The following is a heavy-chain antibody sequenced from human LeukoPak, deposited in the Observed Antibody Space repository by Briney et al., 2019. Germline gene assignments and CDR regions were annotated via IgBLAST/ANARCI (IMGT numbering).Heavy chain of an antibody. Sequence: PSETLSLTCTVSGGSISSGDYYWSWIRQPPGKGLEWIGYIYYSGSTYYNPSLKSRVTISVDTSKNQFSLKLSSVTAADTAVYYCARHTPAYYYDSSGSGDAFDIWGQGTMVTVSS. D-gene: IGHD3-22*01. V-gene: IGHV4-30-4*08. CDR1: GGSISSGDYY. CDR2: IYYSGST. J-gene: IGHJ3*02. CDR3: ARHTPAYYYDSSGSGDAFDI.